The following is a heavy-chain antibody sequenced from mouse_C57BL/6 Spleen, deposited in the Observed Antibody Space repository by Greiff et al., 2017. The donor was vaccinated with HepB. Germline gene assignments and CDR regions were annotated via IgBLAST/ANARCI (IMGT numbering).Heavy chain of an antibody. CDR3: TRLYSNYRYYAMDY. Sequence: QVHVKQSGAELVRPGASVTLSCKASGYTFTDYEMHWVKQTPVHGLEWIGAIDPETGGTAYNQKFKGKAILTADKSSSTAYMELRSLTSEDSAVYYCTRLYSNYRYYAMDYWGQGTSVTVSS. J-gene: IGHJ4*01. V-gene: IGHV1-15*01. D-gene: IGHD2-5*01. CDR2: IDPETGGT. CDR1: GYTFTDYE.